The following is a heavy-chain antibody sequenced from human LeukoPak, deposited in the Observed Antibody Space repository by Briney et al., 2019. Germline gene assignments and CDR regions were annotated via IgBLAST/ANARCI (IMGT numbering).Heavy chain of an antibody. CDR2: INHSGST. CDR3: ARTLARYYDFWSGYYPY. J-gene: IGHJ4*02. CDR1: GGSFSGYY. V-gene: IGHV4-34*01. Sequence: SETLSLTCAVYGGSFSGYYWSWIRQPPGKGLEWIGEINHSGSTNYNPSLKSRVTISVDTSKNQFSLKLSSVTAADTAVYYCARTLARYYDFWSGYYPYWGQGTLVTVSS. D-gene: IGHD3-3*01.